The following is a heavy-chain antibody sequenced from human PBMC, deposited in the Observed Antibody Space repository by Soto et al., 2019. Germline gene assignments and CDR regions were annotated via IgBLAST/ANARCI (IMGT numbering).Heavy chain of an antibody. D-gene: IGHD4-17*01. CDR2: ISYSGST. CDR1: GGSISSYY. V-gene: IGHV4-59*01. J-gene: IGHJ2*01. CDR3: ARRERYGDYESCYFDL. Sequence: SETLSLTCTVSGGSISSYYWSWIRQPPGKGLEWIGYISYSGSTNYNPSLKSRVTISVDTSKNQFSLKLSSVTAADTAVYYCARRERYGDYESCYFDLWGRGTLVTVSS.